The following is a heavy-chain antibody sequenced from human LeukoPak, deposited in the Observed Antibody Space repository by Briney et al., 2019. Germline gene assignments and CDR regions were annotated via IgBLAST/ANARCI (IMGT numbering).Heavy chain of an antibody. Sequence: SETLSLTCAVYGGSFSGYYWSWIRQPPGKGLEWIGEISHSGSTNYNPSLKSRVTISVDTSKNQFSLKLSSVTAADTAVYYCARDRVSGWSDYWGQGTLVTVSS. D-gene: IGHD6-19*01. CDR1: GGSFSGYY. CDR2: ISHSGST. J-gene: IGHJ4*02. V-gene: IGHV4-34*01. CDR3: ARDRVSGWSDY.